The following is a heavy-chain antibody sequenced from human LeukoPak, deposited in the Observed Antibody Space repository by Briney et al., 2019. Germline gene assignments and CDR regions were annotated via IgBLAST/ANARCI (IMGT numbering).Heavy chain of an antibody. CDR2: IYTSGST. V-gene: IGHV4-61*02. Sequence: SETLSLTCTVSGGSISSDNYYWSWIRQPAGKGLEWIGRIYTSGSTKYNPSLKSRVTMSVDTSKNQFSLKLSSVTAADTAVYYCARVQRRYDSSGYYYDHYYYYNMDVWGKGATVTVSS. J-gene: IGHJ6*03. CDR1: GGSISSDNYY. CDR3: ARVQRRYDSSGYYYDHYYYYNMDV. D-gene: IGHD3-22*01.